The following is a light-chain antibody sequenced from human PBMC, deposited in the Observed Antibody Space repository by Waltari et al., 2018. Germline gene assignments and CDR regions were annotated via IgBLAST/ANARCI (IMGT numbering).Light chain of an antibody. Sequence: QSALTQPASVSGSPGKSIPISCTGTSSDVGSFNLVSWNQKHPVKAPKLMIYEVVKRPSGVSNRFSGSTSANAASLTISGLQAEDEGDYYCCSYARSGTVLFGGETKLTVL. CDR3: CSYARSGTVL. V-gene: IGLV2-23*02. CDR2: EVV. J-gene: IGLJ2*01. CDR1: SSDVGSFNL.